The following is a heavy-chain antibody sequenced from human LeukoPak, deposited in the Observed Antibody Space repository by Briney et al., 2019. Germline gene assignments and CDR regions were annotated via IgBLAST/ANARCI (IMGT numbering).Heavy chain of an antibody. V-gene: IGHV1-69*13. D-gene: IGHD2-2*01. Sequence: AASVKVSCKASGGTFSSYAISWVRQAPGQGLEWMGGIIPIFGTANYAQKFQGRVTITADESTSTAYMELSSLRSEDTAVYYCARAFEYQQTLYNWFDPWGQGTLVTVS. CDR2: IIPIFGTA. CDR3: ARAFEYQQTLYNWFDP. J-gene: IGHJ5*02. CDR1: GGTFSSYA.